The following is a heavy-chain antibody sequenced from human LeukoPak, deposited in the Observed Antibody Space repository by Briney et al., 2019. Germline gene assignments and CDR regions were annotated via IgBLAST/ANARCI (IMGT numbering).Heavy chain of an antibody. CDR2: ISGDGSIT. D-gene: IGHD3-10*01. CDR3: ARGRAGNYYNHNDY. V-gene: IGHV3-74*01. CDR1: GFTFTSYW. Sequence: GGSLRLSCAASGFTFTSYWMHWVRQAPGKGPVWVSRISGDGSITAYADSVKGRFTISRDNAKNTLYLQMNSLRAEDTAVYYCARGRAGNYYNHNDYWGQGTLVTVSS. J-gene: IGHJ4*01.